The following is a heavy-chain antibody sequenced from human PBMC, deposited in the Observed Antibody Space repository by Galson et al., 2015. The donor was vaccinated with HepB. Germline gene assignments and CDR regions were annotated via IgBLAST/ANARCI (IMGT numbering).Heavy chain of an antibody. CDR1: GFTFSRYS. D-gene: IGHD2-2*01. Sequence: SLRLSCAASGFTFSRYSMNWVRQAPGKGLEWVSSISSSSTYIYYADSLKGRCTISRDNAKNSLYLQMNSLRAEDTAVYYCARDRSSRRGVFDSWGQGTLVTVSS. CDR2: ISSSSTYI. J-gene: IGHJ4*02. CDR3: ARDRSSRRGVFDS. V-gene: IGHV3-21*01.